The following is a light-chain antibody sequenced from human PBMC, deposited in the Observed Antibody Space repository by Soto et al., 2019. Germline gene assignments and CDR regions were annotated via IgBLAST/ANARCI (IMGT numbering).Light chain of an antibody. J-gene: IGKJ4*01. CDR1: QSISTN. CDR2: KAS. CDR3: QHYNEYPLT. Sequence: DIEMTQSPFTLSASVGDRVTITCRASQSISTNLAWYQQKPGKTPNLLIYKASTLQSGVPSSFIGSGFGTEFTLTINSRQPDDFATYFCQHYNEYPLTFGGGTKVEIK. V-gene: IGKV1-5*03.